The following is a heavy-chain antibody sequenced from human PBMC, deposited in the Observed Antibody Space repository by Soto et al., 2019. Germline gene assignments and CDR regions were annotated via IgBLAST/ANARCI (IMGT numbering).Heavy chain of an antibody. CDR3: ARDLGFGEFHFDY. D-gene: IGHD3-10*01. J-gene: IGHJ4*02. Sequence: SQTLSLTCTVSGGSISSGGYYWSWIRQHPGQGLEWIGYIYYSGSTYYNPSLKSRVTISVDTSKNQFSLKLSSVTAADTAVYYCARDLGFGEFHFDYWGQGTLVTVSS. CDR1: GGSISSGGYY. V-gene: IGHV4-31*03. CDR2: IYYSGST.